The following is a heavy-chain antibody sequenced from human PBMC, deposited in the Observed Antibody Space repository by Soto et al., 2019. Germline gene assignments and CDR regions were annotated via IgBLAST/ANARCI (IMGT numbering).Heavy chain of an antibody. CDR1: GFTVSSKY. CDR3: ARDDVLCDAGRCYGVPMDV. CDR2: IQSGGPT. J-gene: IGHJ6*03. Sequence: EVHLVESGGGLVQPGGSLRLSCAASGFTVSSKYMSWVRQAPGKGLEWVSLIQSGGPTYYADSVKGRFTISRDTSENTLHLQMDSLRAEDTAVYYCARDDVLCDAGRCYGVPMDVWGKGTTGSLCS. V-gene: IGHV3-66*01. D-gene: IGHD2-15*01.